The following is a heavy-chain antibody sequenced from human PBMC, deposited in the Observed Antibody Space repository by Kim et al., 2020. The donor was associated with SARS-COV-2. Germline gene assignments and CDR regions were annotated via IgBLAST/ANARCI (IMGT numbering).Heavy chain of an antibody. D-gene: IGHD6-6*01. Sequence: GGSLRLSCTASGFTFGDYAMSWFRQAPGKGLEWVGFIRSKAYGGTTEYAASVKGRFTISRDDSKSIAYLQMNSLKTEDTAVYYCTRDARIAALRVSRVFADYWGQGTLVTVSS. CDR3: TRDARIAALRVSRVFADY. J-gene: IGHJ4*02. V-gene: IGHV3-49*03. CDR1: GFTFGDYA. CDR2: IRSKAYGGTT.